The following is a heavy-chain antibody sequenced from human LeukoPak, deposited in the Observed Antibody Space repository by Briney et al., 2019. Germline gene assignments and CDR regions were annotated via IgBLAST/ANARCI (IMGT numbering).Heavy chain of an antibody. CDR1: GFSLTTAGMR. CDR2: IDWDDDK. Sequence: ESGPAPVKPTQILTLTCTFSGFSLTTAGMRVTWVRQPPGKALEWLARIDWDDDKFYSTSLKTRLTISKDTSQNQVVLTMANVDPVDTATYYCARSSVRKELWFDCWGQGILVTVSS. D-gene: IGHD1-1*01. CDR3: ARSSVRKELWFDC. V-gene: IGHV2-70*04. J-gene: IGHJ5*01.